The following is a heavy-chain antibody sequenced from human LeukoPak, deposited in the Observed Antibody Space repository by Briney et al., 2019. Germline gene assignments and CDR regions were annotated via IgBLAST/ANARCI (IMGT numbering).Heavy chain of an antibody. CDR1: GFTFSSYA. V-gene: IGHV3-23*01. D-gene: IGHD5-12*01. J-gene: IGHJ4*02. CDR2: ISGSGGST. Sequence: GGSLRLSCAASGFTFSSYAMSWVRRAPGKGLEWVSAISGSGGSTYYADSVKGRFTISRDNSKNTLYLQMNSLRAEDTAVYYCAKVPEYGGYFYWGQGTLVTVSS. CDR3: AKVPEYGGYFY.